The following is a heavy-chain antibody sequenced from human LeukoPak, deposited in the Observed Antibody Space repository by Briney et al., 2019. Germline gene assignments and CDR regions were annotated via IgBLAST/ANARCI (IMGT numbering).Heavy chain of an antibody. CDR2: ISGSDGST. J-gene: IGHJ4*02. V-gene: IGHV3-23*01. Sequence: GGSLRLSCAASGFTFSSFPMSWVGQAPGEGLGWVSAISGSDGSTYYGDSVKGRFTISRDNSKNTLYLQMNSLRAEDTVIYYCAKGRWDPGYYFEYWGQGTLVTVSS. CDR3: AKGRWDPGYYFEY. CDR1: GFTFSSFP. D-gene: IGHD6-13*01.